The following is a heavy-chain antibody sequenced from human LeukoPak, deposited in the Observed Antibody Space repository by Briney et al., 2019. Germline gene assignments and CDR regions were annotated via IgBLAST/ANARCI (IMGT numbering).Heavy chain of an antibody. CDR3: ARTVGATLFDY. D-gene: IGHD1-26*01. V-gene: IGHV4-39*07. CDR2: IYNSGRT. CDR1: GDSISSSSGYY. Sequence: SETLSLTCTVSGDSISSSSGYYWGWIRHPPGKGLDYIGSIYNSGRTYYNPSLKSRVTISVDTSKNQFSLKLSSVTAADTAVYYCARTVGATLFDYWGQGTLVTVSS. J-gene: IGHJ4*02.